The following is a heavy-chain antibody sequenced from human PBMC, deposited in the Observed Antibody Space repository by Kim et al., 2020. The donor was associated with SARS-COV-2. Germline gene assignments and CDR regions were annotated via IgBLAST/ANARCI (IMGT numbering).Heavy chain of an antibody. J-gene: IGHJ6*03. Sequence: SETLSLTCTVSGGSISTYYWSWIRQPPGKGLEWIGYVYYNGITNYNPSLKSRVTISVDTSKNQFSLNLSSVTAADTAVYYCARGRTLNTYYFYYMDVWGKGTTVTVSS. V-gene: IGHV4-59*01. CDR3: ARGRTLNTYYFYYMDV. CDR2: VYYNGIT. CDR1: GGSISTYY. D-gene: IGHD2-21*01.